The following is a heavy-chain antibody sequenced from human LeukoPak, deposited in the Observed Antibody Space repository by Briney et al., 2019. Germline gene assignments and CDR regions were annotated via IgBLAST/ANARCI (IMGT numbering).Heavy chain of an antibody. J-gene: IGHJ4*02. CDR3: ARVSSSSGNDY. CDR1: GFTFSSYA. Sequence: PGGSLRLSCAASGFTFSSYAMHWVRQAPGKGLEYVSGISSNGGGTYYANSVKGRFPISRDNSKNTLYLQMGSLRAEDVAVYYCARVSSSSGNDYWGQGTLVTVSS. CDR2: ISSNGGGT. V-gene: IGHV3-64*01. D-gene: IGHD6-6*01.